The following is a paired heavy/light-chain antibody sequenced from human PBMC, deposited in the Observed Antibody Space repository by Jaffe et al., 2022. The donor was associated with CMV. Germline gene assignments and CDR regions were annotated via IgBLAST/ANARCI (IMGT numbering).Light chain of an antibody. CDR1: QDIGND. J-gene: IGKJ1*01. CDR3: LQHNTYPRT. CDR2: AAS. V-gene: IGKV1-17*01. Sequence: DIQMTQSPSSLSASVGDRVTITCRASQDIGNDLAWYQQKPGIAPKRLIYAASNLQSGVPPRFSGTGSGTEFTLTISSLQPEDFATYYCLQHNTYPRTFGQGTKVEVK.
Heavy chain of an antibody. Sequence: QVQLQQWGAGLLKPSDTLSLTCAVYGGFFSGYYWNWIRQPPGKGLEWIGEIYHGGSTNYNPSLKSRVMISFDTSNNQFSLKLSSVTAADTAVYYCAYRLVGRGPDMDVWAKGTTVTVSS. V-gene: IGHV4-34*01. D-gene: IGHD1-26*01. CDR3: AYRLVGRGPDMDV. CDR1: GGFFSGYY. CDR2: IYHGGST. J-gene: IGHJ6*03.